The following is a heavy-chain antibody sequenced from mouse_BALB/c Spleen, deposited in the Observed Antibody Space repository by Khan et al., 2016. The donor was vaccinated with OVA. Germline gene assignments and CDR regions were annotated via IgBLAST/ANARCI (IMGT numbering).Heavy chain of an antibody. CDR2: IWSDGST. D-gene: IGHD2-10*01. CDR3: ARQPYYHYYIMDY. Sequence: QVQLQQSGPGLVAPSQSLSITCTISGFSLTNYGVHWVRQPPGKGLEWLVVIWSDGSTSYNSALKSRLINSKDNSKSQVFLKMNSLQTDDTAMYYCARQPYYHYYIMDYWGQGTSVTVSS. CDR1: GFSLTNYG. J-gene: IGHJ4*01. V-gene: IGHV2-6-1*01.